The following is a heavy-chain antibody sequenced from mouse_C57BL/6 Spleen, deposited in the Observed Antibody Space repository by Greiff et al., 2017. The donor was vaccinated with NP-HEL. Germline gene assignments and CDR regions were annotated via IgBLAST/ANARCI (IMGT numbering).Heavy chain of an antibody. Sequence: EVQLQESGGGLVKPGGSLKLSCAASGFTFSDYGMHWVRQAPEKGLEWVAYISSGSSTIYYADTVKGRFTISRDNAKNTLFLQMTSLRSEDTAMYYCARSSYVLDYWGQGTTLTVSS. CDR2: ISSGSSTI. D-gene: IGHD1-1*01. V-gene: IGHV5-17*01. CDR1: GFTFSDYG. J-gene: IGHJ2*01. CDR3: ARSSYVLDY.